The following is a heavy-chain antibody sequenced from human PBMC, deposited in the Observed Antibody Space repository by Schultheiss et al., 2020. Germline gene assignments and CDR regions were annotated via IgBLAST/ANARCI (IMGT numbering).Heavy chain of an antibody. Sequence: GGSLRLSCAASGFTFSDYYMSWIRQAPGKGLEWVSVIYSGGSTYYADSVKGRFTISRDNAKNSLYLQMNSLRAEDTAVYYCARGLTTTPYYDFWSGYFAYYYYGMDVWGQGTTVTVSS. J-gene: IGHJ6*02. CDR2: IYSGGST. D-gene: IGHD3-3*01. V-gene: IGHV3-53*05. CDR3: ARGLTTTPYYDFWSGYFAYYYYGMDV. CDR1: GFTFSDYY.